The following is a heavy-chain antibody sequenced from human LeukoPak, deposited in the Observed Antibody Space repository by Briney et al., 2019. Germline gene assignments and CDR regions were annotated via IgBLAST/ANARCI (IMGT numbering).Heavy chain of an antibody. CDR1: GFTFSTYG. Sequence: GGSLRLSCAASGFTFSTYGMHWVRQAPGKGLEWVSAISGSGGSTYYADSVKGRFTISRDNAKNTLYLQMNSLRAEDTAVYYCARAYYDFWSGYHDAFDIWGQGTMVTVSS. D-gene: IGHD3-3*01. CDR2: ISGSGGST. V-gene: IGHV3-23*01. CDR3: ARAYYDFWSGYHDAFDI. J-gene: IGHJ3*02.